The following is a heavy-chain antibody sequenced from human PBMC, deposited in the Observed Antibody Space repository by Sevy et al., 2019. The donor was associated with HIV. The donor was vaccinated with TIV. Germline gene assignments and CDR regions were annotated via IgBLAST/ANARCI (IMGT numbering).Heavy chain of an antibody. V-gene: IGHV3-23*01. D-gene: IGHD5-12*01. CDR1: GFTFSSYA. CDR2: LSGNGGST. Sequence: GGSLRLSCAASGFTFSSYAMNWVRQAPGKGLEWVSGLSGNGGSTNYADSVKGRFTISRDNSKNTLYLQMNSLRAEDTAVYYCAREGGYTDQGMDVWGQGTTVTVSS. J-gene: IGHJ6*02. CDR3: AREGGYTDQGMDV.